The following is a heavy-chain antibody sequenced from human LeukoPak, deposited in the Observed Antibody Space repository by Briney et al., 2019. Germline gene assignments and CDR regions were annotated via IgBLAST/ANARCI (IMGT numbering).Heavy chain of an antibody. J-gene: IGHJ3*02. D-gene: IGHD1-20*01. V-gene: IGHV3-23*01. CDR3: ARVGYNWNQWFDI. CDR2: ISGNSGTT. CDR1: GFTFSSYG. Sequence: PGGSLRLSCAASGFTFSSYGMSWVRQAPGKGLEWVSGISGNSGTTYYADSVKGRFTISRDNSKNTLYLQMNSLRAEDTAIYYCARVGYNWNQWFDIWGQGTMVTVSS.